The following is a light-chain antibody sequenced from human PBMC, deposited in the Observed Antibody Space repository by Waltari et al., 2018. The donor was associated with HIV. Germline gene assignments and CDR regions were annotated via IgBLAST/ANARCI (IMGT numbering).Light chain of an antibody. CDR3: GAWDNTLRGAL. CDR2: DNN. V-gene: IGLV1-51*01. Sequence: QSVLTQRPSLSAAAGQKVPISCSESSPNVGANSVAWYRQLPGTAPELLIYDNNNRFPGIPDRFSGSKSGTSATLVLSGLQPGDEADYYCGAWDNTLRGALFGGGTKLTVL. J-gene: IGLJ2*01. CDR1: SPNVGANS.